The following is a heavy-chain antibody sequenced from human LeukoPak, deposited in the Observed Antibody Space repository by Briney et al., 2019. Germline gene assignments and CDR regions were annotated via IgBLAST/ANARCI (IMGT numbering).Heavy chain of an antibody. D-gene: IGHD3-10*01. J-gene: IGHJ4*02. CDR2: INHSGST. V-gene: IGHV4-34*01. CDR3: ARLRNYYGKVDY. Sequence: SETLSLTCAVYGGSFSGYYWSWIRQPPGKGLEWIGEINHSGSTNYNPSLKSRVTISVDTSKNQFSLKLSSVTAADTAVYYCARLRNYYGKVDYWGQGTLVTVSS. CDR1: GGSFSGYY.